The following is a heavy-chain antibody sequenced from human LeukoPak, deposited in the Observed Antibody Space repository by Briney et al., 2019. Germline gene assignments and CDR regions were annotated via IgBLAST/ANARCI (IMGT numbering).Heavy chain of an antibody. V-gene: IGHV3-53*01. Sequence: GGSLRLSCAASGFTVSSNYMSWVRQVPGKGLEWVSVIYSGGSTYYADSVKGRFTISRDNSKNTLYLQMNSLRAEDTAVYYCARDISDAFDIWGQGTMVTVSS. J-gene: IGHJ3*02. CDR3: ARDISDAFDI. CDR1: GFTVSSNY. CDR2: IYSGGST.